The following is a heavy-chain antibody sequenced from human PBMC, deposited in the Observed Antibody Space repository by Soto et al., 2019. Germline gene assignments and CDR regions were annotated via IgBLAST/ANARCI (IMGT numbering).Heavy chain of an antibody. CDR2: IYSNGDT. D-gene: IGHD6-6*01. Sequence: QVQLQESGPGLVKPSQTLSLTCSVSSDSMNSGGYYWSWIRQHPGKGLEWIGYIYSNGDTYYNPSLKSRVPISVDTSKNQSALNLTSVTAADTAVYYCARRGGSSSGYYYYAMDVWGQGTTVTVSS. CDR3: ARRGGSSSGYYYYAMDV. J-gene: IGHJ6*02. CDR1: SDSMNSGGYY. V-gene: IGHV4-31*03.